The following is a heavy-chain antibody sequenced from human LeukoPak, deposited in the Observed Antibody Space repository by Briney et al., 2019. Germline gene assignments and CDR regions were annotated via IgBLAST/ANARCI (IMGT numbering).Heavy chain of an antibody. CDR2: IYYSGST. CDR3: AREGGCSSTSCYKWIDY. Sequence: SETLSLTCTVSGVSISSYYWSWIRQPPGKGLEWIGYIYYSGSTNYNPSLKSRVTISVDTSKNQFSLKLSSVTAADTAVYYCAREGGCSSTSCYKWIDYWGQGTLVTVSS. D-gene: IGHD2-2*02. V-gene: IGHV4-59*01. J-gene: IGHJ4*02. CDR1: GVSISSYY.